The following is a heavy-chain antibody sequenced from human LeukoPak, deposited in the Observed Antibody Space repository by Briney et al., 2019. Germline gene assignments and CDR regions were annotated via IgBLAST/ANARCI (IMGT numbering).Heavy chain of an antibody. D-gene: IGHD3-16*02. V-gene: IGHV1-2*02. CDR2: INPNSGGT. Sequence: GSSVTVSCKSSGYTFACYHLHWVRQAPGQGLERMGWINPNSGGTNSAQKCQGRVTMTRDTSISTAYMELSGLTSDDTAIYYCARVYLYTAGWSAAYVYFMDVWGKGTTVIVSS. J-gene: IGHJ6*03. CDR1: GYTFACYH. CDR3: ARVYLYTAGWSAAYVYFMDV.